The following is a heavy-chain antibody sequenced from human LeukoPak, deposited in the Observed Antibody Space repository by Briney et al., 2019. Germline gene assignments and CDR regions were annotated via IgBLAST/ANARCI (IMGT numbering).Heavy chain of an antibody. CDR3: ARGQSTSGHAGAFDI. Sequence: PGKSLRLSCTTSGFTLWRHGMHWVRQAPGKGLEWVAVTWYGGSDYADSVRGRFSVSRDIFGNTVYLQMDNLRVEDTALYYCARGQSTSGHAGAFDIWGQGTVVTVSS. D-gene: IGHD5-12*01. V-gene: IGHV3-33*01. CDR1: GFTLWRHG. J-gene: IGHJ3*02. CDR2: TWYGGS.